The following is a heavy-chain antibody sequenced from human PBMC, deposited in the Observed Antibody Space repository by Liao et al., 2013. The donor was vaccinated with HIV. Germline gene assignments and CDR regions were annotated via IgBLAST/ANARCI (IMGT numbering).Heavy chain of an antibody. J-gene: IGHJ4*02. CDR3: ARESQWGSSPFDY. CDR2: IYTSGST. Sequence: QLQLQESGPGLVKPSETLSLTCTVSGGSISSYSWSWIRQPAGKGLEWIGHIYTSGSTNYNPSLKSRVTMSVDTSKNQFSLKLSSVTAADTAVYYCARESQWGSSPFDYWGQGTLVTVSS. D-gene: IGHD6-6*01. CDR1: GGSISSYS. V-gene: IGHV4-4*07.